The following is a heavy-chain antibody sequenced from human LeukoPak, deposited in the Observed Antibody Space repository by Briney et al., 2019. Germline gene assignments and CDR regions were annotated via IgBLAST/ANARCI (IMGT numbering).Heavy chain of an antibody. J-gene: IGHJ5*02. D-gene: IGHD2-2*01. CDR1: GLTFSSYG. CDR2: ISYDGTIR. V-gene: IGHV3-30*03. Sequence: GRSLRLSCAASGLTFSSYGMHWVRQAPGKRLEWVAVISYDGTIRNYADSVKGRFTISRDNSKNTLYLQMNSLTAEDTAQYYCARGGCSSTTCYLANPWGQGTLVTVSS. CDR3: ARGGCSSTTCYLANP.